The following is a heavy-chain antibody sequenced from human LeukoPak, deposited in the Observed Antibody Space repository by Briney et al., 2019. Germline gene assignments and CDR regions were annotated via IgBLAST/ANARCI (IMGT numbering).Heavy chain of an antibody. Sequence: ASVKVSCKASGYTFTGYYMHWVRHAPGQGLEWMGWINPNSGGTNYAQKFQGRVTMTRDTSISTAYMELSRLRSDDTAVYYCARGPQLWLRGNWFDPWGQGTLVTVSS. CDR1: GYTFTGYY. CDR3: ARGPQLWLRGNWFDP. CDR2: INPNSGGT. V-gene: IGHV1-2*02. J-gene: IGHJ5*02. D-gene: IGHD5-18*01.